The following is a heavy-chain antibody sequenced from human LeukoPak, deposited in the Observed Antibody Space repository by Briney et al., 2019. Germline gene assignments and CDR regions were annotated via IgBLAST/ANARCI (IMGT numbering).Heavy chain of an antibody. D-gene: IGHD6-6*01. CDR1: GFTFRSYW. J-gene: IGHJ4*02. CDR3: ARYSSSSGGASHYLDY. CDR2: ISGDGSMT. Sequence: GGSPRLSCAVSGFTFRSYWMHWVRQAPGKGLVWVSRISGDGSMTNYADSVKGRFTISRDNAKNTVYLQMNSLRAEDTAVYYCARYSSSSGGASHYLDYWGQGTLVTVSS. V-gene: IGHV3-74*01.